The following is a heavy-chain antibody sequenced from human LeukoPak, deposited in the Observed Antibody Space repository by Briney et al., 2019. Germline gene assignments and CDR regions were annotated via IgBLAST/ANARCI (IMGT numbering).Heavy chain of an antibody. V-gene: IGHV4-61*02. CDR1: GDSISSGSYY. D-gene: IGHD1-1*01. CDR2: IYTTGST. CDR3: AREPGQLDY. J-gene: IGHJ4*02. Sequence: ASETLSLTCTVSGDSISSGSYYWSWIRQPAGRGLEWIGRIYTTGSTNYNPSLKGRVTISVDTSKNQFSLKLSSVTAADTAVYYCAREPGQLDYWGQGTLVTVSS.